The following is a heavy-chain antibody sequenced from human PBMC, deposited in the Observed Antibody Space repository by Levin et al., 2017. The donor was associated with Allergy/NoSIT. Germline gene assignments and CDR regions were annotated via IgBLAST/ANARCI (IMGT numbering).Heavy chain of an antibody. D-gene: IGHD4-23*01. Sequence: SETLSLTCTVSGGSISSYYWSWIRQPPGKGLEWIGYIYYSGSTNYNPSLKSRVTISVDTSKNQFSLKLSSVTAADTAVYYCARSYYGGQNWFDPWGQGTLVTVSS. CDR1: GGSISSYY. CDR2: IYYSGST. J-gene: IGHJ5*02. CDR3: ARSYYGGQNWFDP. V-gene: IGHV4-59*08.